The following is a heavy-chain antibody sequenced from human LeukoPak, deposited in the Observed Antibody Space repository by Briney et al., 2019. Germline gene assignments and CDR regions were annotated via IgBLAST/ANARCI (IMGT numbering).Heavy chain of an antibody. CDR3: ARDLGYDSSGYYY. CDR1: GFTFSSYA. V-gene: IGHV3-21*01. CDR2: ISSSSSYI. D-gene: IGHD3-22*01. Sequence: GGSLRLSCAASGFTFSSYAMSWLRQAPGKGLEWVSSISSSSSYIYYADSVKGRFTISRDNAKNSLYLQMNSLRAEDTAVYYCARDLGYDSSGYYYWGQGTLVTVSS. J-gene: IGHJ4*02.